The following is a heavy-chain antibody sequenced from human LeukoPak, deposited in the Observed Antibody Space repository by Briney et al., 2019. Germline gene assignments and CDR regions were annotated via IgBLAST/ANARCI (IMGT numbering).Heavy chain of an antibody. Sequence: RLSCSASGFTFSSYAMHWVRQAPGKGLEYVSAISSNGGSTYYADSVKGRFTISRDNSKNTLYLQMSSLRAEDTAVYYCVKGVVATMRHYFDYWGQGTLVTVSS. J-gene: IGHJ4*02. V-gene: IGHV3-64D*06. CDR1: GFTFSSYA. D-gene: IGHD5-12*01. CDR2: ISSNGGST. CDR3: VKGVVATMRHYFDY.